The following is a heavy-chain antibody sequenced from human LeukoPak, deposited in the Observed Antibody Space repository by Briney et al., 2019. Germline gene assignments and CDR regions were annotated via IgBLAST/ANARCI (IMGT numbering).Heavy chain of an antibody. J-gene: IGHJ3*02. V-gene: IGHV3-30*02. CDR3: ARVALWGGAFDI. D-gene: IGHD2-21*01. Sequence: GGSLRLSCAASGFTFSSYGMHWVRQAPGKGLEGVAFIRYDGSNKYYADSVKGRFTISRDNSKNTLYLQMNSLRAEDTAVYYCARVALWGGAFDIWGQGTMVTVSS. CDR2: IRYDGSNK. CDR1: GFTFSSYG.